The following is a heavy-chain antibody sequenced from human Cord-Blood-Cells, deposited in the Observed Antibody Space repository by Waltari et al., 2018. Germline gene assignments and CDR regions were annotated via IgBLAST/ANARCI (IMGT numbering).Heavy chain of an antibody. V-gene: IGHV3-48*03. J-gene: IGHJ2*01. CDR3: ARGEQQQLYWYFDL. D-gene: IGHD6-13*01. CDR2: ISSSGSTI. Sequence: EVQLVESGGGLVQPGGSLRLSCAASGFTFSGYEMNWVRQAPGKGLEWVSYISSSGSTIYYADSVKGRFTISRDNAKNSLYLQMNSLRAEDTAVYYCARGEQQQLYWYFDLWGRGTLVTVSS. CDR1: GFTFSGYE.